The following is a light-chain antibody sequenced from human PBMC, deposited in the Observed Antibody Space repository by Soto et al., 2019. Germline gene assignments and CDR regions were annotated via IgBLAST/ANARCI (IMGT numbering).Light chain of an antibody. Sequence: DVQMTQYPSSLSASVGDRVTITCQASQYINKNLIWYQQKPGKAPKLLIYDASDLETGVPSRFSGSGSGTGFTFTISSLQPEDFATYYCQQYESLPLTFGQGTLLEIK. CDR3: QQYESLPLT. CDR2: DAS. V-gene: IGKV1-33*01. CDR1: QYINKN. J-gene: IGKJ5*01.